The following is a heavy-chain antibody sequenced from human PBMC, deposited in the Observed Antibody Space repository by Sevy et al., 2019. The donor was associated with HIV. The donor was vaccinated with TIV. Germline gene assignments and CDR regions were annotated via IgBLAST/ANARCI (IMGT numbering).Heavy chain of an antibody. V-gene: IGHV3-7*01. CDR1: RFTFSNYW. D-gene: IGHD1-26*01. Sequence: GGSLRLSCAASRFTFSNYWMSLVRQAPGKGLEWVANIKQDGSEKYYVDSVKGRFTISRDNAKNSLYLQMNSLRAEDTAVYYCARERGISFIVGATTGAFDIWGQGTMVTVSS. CDR3: ARERGISFIVGATTGAFDI. CDR2: IKQDGSEK. J-gene: IGHJ3*02.